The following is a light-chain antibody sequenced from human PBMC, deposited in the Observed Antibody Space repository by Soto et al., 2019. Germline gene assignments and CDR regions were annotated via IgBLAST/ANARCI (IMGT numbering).Light chain of an antibody. CDR3: QQYHRYPGT. V-gene: IGKV1-5*03. CDR2: KAS. Sequence: DIQMTQSPSTLSASVGDRVTITCRASQSISSWLAWYQQKPGKPPNLLIYKASNLESGVPSRFSGSGSGTEFTLTISSLQPDDFTTYYCQQYHRYPGTFGQGTRLEIK. J-gene: IGKJ5*01. CDR1: QSISSW.